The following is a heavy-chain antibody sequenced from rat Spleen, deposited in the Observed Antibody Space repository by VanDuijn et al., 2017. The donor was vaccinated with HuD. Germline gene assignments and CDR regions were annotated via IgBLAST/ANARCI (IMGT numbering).Heavy chain of an antibody. J-gene: IGHJ1*01. D-gene: IGHD2-2*01. Sequence: EVQLVESGGGLVQPGGSLKLSCAASGFTFSNYNMAWVRQAPRKGLEWVATIIYDGGRTYYRDSVKGRFTISRDNARSTLYLQMDSLRSEDTATYYCARAGYLRDWYFDFWGPGTMVTVSS. CDR2: IIYDGGRT. CDR1: GFTFSNYN. V-gene: IGHV5-7*01. CDR3: ARAGYLRDWYFDF.